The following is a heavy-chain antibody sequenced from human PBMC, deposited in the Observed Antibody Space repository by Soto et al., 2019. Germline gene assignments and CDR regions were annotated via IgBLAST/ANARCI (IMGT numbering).Heavy chain of an antibody. J-gene: IGHJ4*02. Sequence: SETLSLTCTVSGGSISRYYWSWIRQPPGKGLEWIGYIYYSGSTNYNSSLKSRVTISVDTSKNQLSLKLSSVTAADTAVYYCARATYYYDSSGYYGYYFDYWGQGTLVTVSS. CDR2: IYYSGST. CDR3: ARATYYYDSSGYYGYYFDY. CDR1: GGSISRYY. D-gene: IGHD3-22*01. V-gene: IGHV4-59*01.